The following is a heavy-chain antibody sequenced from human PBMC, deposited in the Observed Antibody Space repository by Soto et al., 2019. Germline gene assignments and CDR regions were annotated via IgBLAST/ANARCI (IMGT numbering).Heavy chain of an antibody. J-gene: IGHJ6*03. D-gene: IGHD5-12*01. V-gene: IGHV3-66*01. CDR1: GFTVSSNY. CDR2: IYSGGST. CDR3: ARGKSGYGYYMDV. Sequence: GGSLRLSCAASGFTVSSNYMSWVRQAPGKGLEWVSVIYSGGSTYYADSVKGRFTISRDNSKNPLYLQMNSLRAEDTAVYYCARGKSGYGYYMDVWGKGTTVTVSS.